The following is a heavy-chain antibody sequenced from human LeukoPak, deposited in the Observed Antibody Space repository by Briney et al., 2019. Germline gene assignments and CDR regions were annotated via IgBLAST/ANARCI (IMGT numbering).Heavy chain of an antibody. V-gene: IGHV3-30*02. J-gene: IGHJ4*02. CDR1: GFTFSGSG. CDR3: ARSPTSWYFDY. D-gene: IGHD2-2*01. CDR2: IRYHGSDK. Sequence: GGSLRLSCAASGFTFSGSGMHWVRQAPGKGLEWVAFIRYHGSDKYYADSVKGRFTISRDNSKNTLYLQMNSLRPEDTSVYYCARSPTSWYFDYWGQGTLVAVSS.